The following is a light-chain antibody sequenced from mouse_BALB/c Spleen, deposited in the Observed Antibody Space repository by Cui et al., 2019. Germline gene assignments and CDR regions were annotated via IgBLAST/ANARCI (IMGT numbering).Light chain of an antibody. CDR1: SSVNY. CDR3: QQWSSHPLT. Sequence: MVITQSPALMADSPGEMVTMSCSANSSVNYMYWYQQKPRSSPKPWIYHTSNLPSGVPARFSGSGSGTSYSLTISSLEAEDAATYYCQQWSSHPLTFGAGTKLELK. J-gene: IGKJ5*01. V-gene: IGKV4-68*01. CDR2: HTS.